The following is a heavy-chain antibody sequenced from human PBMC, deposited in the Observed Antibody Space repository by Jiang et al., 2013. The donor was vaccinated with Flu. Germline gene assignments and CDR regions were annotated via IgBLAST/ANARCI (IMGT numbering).Heavy chain of an antibody. J-gene: IGHJ3*02. CDR1: GGSISSSGYY. D-gene: IGHD4/OR15-4a*01. V-gene: IGHV4-39*01. CDR3: ARLTLVPQNVGAFDI. CDR2: AIIVRVS. Sequence: ETLSLTCTVSGGSISSSGYYWAWIRQPPGRGWSGLGVAIIVRVSLIVGHPLQPSLKSRVTISVDASKNQFFLKLTSVTAADTALYYCARLTLVPQNVGAFDIWGQGTMVTVSS.